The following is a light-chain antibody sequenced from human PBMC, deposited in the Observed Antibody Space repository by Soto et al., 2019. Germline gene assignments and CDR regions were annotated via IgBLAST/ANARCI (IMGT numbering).Light chain of an antibody. CDR2: WAS. CDR3: QQYYSSPQT. V-gene: IGKV4-1*01. J-gene: IGKJ1*01. CDR1: QSVLDSSNNKNY. Sequence: DIVMTQSPDSLAVSLGERATINCKSSQSVLDSSNNKNYLAWYQQKPGQPPKLLIYWASTRESGVPDRVSGSGSGTDFTLTISSLQAEDVAVYYCQQYYSSPQTFGQGTKVEIK.